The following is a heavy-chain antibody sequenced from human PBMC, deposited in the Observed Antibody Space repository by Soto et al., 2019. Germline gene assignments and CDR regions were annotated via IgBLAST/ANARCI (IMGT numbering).Heavy chain of an antibody. J-gene: IGHJ5*02. CDR3: AKADSSGGIYWCDP. D-gene: IGHD6-19*01. CDR1: GFTFSSYA. CDR2: ISGSGGST. V-gene: IGHV3-23*01. Sequence: EVQLLESGGGLVQPGGSLRLSCAASGFTFSSYAMSWVRQAPGKGLEWVSAISGSGGSTYYADSVKGRFTISSDNSKDTLYRQMNSLRAEDTAVYYCAKADSSGGIYWCDPWGQGTLVTVAS.